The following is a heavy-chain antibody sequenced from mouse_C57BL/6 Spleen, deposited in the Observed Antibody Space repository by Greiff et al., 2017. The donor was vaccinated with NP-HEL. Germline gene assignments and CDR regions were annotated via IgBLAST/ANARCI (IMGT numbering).Heavy chain of an antibody. V-gene: IGHV1-80*01. Sequence: VQLQQSGAELVKPGASVKISCKASGYAFSSYWMNWVKRRPGKGLEWIGQIYPGDGDTNYNGKFKGKATLTADKSSSTAYMQLSSLTSEDSAVYFCASGDGNYGDDWGQGTTLTVSS. CDR3: ASGDGNYGDD. CDR2: IYPGDGDT. CDR1: GYAFSSYW. D-gene: IGHD2-1*01. J-gene: IGHJ2*01.